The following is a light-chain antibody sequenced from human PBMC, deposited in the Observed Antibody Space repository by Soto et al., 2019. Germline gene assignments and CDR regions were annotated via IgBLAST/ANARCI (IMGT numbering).Light chain of an antibody. CDR1: ISNIGGTNY. J-gene: IGLJ2*01. CDR2: SNN. CDR3: ASWDDRLGAVI. Sequence: QAVLTQPPSSSGTPGQKVFISCSGSISNIGGTNYAYWYQQLPGAAPKLLMHSNNLRPSGVPERISGSKFGTAASLAISGLRSEDEAVYYCASWDDRLGAVIFGGGTKVNVL. V-gene: IGLV1-47*02.